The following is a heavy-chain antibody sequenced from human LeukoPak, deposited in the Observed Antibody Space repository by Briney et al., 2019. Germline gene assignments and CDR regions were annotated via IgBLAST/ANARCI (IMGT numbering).Heavy chain of an antibody. Sequence: PGGSRRLSCAASGFTFSTYSMTGVRQAPGEGLEWASFIGYSNLPIYYADSVRGRFTVSRDNAKNSQYLQMNSLKDEDTAVYYCATAGSNTQTWWFDYWGRGVLVTVSS. J-gene: IGHJ4*02. CDR2: IGYSNLPI. D-gene: IGHD2-15*01. CDR3: ATAGSNTQTWWFDY. V-gene: IGHV3-48*02. CDR1: GFTFSTYS.